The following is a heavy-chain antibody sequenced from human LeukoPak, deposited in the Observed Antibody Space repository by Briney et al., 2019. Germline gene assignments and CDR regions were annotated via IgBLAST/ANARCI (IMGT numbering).Heavy chain of an antibody. CDR2: IYYSGST. CDR3: ARHLMTTVNYFYY. D-gene: IGHD4-17*01. Sequence: SETLSLTCTVSGGSISSSSYYWGWIRQPPGKGLEWSGSIYYSGSTYYNPSLKSRVTISVETSKNQFSLKLSSVTAADTAVYYCARHLMTTVNYFYYWGQGTLVTVSS. CDR1: GGSISSSSYY. V-gene: IGHV4-39*01. J-gene: IGHJ4*02.